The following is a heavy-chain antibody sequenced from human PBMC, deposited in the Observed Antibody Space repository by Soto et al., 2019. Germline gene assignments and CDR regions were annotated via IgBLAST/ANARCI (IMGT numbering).Heavy chain of an antibody. D-gene: IGHD2-2*01. CDR1: GFTFSSYG. J-gene: IGHJ6*01. CDR3: AKGPGIGLVPAAMNCYDGMHV. Sequence: QVQLVESGGGVVQPGRSLRLSCAASGFTFSSYGMHWVRQAPGKGLEWVAVISYDGSNKYYADSVKGRFTISRDNSKNSVDLQMNSLRAEDTAVYYCAKGPGIGLVPAAMNCYDGMHVW. V-gene: IGHV3-30*18. CDR2: ISYDGSNK.